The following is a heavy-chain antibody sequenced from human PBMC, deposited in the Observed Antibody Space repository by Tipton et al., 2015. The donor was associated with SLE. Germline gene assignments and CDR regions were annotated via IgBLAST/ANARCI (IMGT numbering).Heavy chain of an antibody. V-gene: IGHV4-39*07. J-gene: IGHJ4*02. CDR2: IYYYGTT. D-gene: IGHD1-1*01. CDR3: ARGQRGGTPDFDN. Sequence: TLSLTCTVSGGFISSSSYYWGWIRQPPGKGLEWIGSIYYYGTTYYNSSLSSRVTISLDTSKNQFSLRLRSVTAADTAVYYCARGQRGGTPDFDNWGPGTLVTVSS. CDR1: GGFISSSSYY.